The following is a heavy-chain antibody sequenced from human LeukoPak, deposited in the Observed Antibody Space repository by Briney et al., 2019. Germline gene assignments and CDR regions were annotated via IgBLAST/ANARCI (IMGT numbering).Heavy chain of an antibody. CDR2: ISGNGGST. CDR1: GFTFSSYG. Sequence: GGSLRLSCAASGFTFSSYGMSWVRQAPGKGLEWDSGISGNGGSTLYADSVKGRFTISRDNSKNTLYLQMNSLRAEDTAVYYCVRGLPFDYWGQGTLVTVSS. J-gene: IGHJ4*02. D-gene: IGHD2-15*01. CDR3: VRGLPFDY. V-gene: IGHV3-23*01.